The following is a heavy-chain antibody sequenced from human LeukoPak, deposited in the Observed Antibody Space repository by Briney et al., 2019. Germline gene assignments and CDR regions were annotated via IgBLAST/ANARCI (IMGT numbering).Heavy chain of an antibody. CDR2: ISSSSSYI. V-gene: IGHV3-21*01. D-gene: IGHD3-3*01. CDR3: ARDGRFTIFGVVKRDYYYMDV. CDR1: GFTFSSYS. Sequence: PGGSLRLSCAASGFTFSSYSMNWVRQAPGKGLEWVSSISSSSSYIYYADSVKGRFTISRDNAKNSLYLQMNSLRAEDTAVYYCARDGRFTIFGVVKRDYYYMDVWGKGTTVTVSS. J-gene: IGHJ6*03.